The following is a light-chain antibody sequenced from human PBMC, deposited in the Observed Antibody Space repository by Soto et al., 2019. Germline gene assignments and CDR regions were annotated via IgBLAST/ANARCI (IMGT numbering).Light chain of an antibody. CDR2: RYI. CDR1: TSNIGGNY. Sequence: QSVLTQPPSASGTPGQRVTISCSGSTSNIGGNYVYWYQQVPGTAPKPLFYRYIARPSGVPDRFSGSKSGTSASLAIIGLRSEDEADYYCAAWDDSLSGWVFGGVTKLTVL. J-gene: IGLJ2*01. V-gene: IGLV1-47*01. CDR3: AAWDDSLSGWV.